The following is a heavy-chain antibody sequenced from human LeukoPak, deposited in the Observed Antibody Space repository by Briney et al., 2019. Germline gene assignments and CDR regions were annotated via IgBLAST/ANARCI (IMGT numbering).Heavy chain of an antibody. Sequence: GESLRLSCATSGFTFSNYWMSWLRQAPGKGLVWVPRIKNDGSSATYAESVKGRFTISRDNARNTLYLQMNGLRVDDTAVYYCAKSDWFDPWGRESWSPSPQ. CDR3: AKSDWFDP. CDR2: IKNDGSSA. J-gene: IGHJ5*02. CDR1: GFTFSNYW. V-gene: IGHV3-74*01.